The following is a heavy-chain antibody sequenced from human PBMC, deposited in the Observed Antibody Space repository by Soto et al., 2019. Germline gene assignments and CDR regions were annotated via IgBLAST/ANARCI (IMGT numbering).Heavy chain of an antibody. CDR1: GGSISSGGYY. J-gene: IGHJ5*02. CDR3: ARLNKGWFDP. CDR2: IYYSGST. V-gene: IGHV4-31*03. Sequence: SETLSLTCTVSGGSISSGGYYWSWIRQHPGKGLEWIGYIYYSGSTYYNPSLKSRVTISVDTSKNQFSLKLSSVTAADTAMYYCARLNKGWFDPWGQGTLVTVS.